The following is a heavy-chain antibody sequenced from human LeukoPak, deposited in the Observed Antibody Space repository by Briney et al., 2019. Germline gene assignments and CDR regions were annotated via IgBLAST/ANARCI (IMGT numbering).Heavy chain of an antibody. J-gene: IGHJ4*02. V-gene: IGHV4-30-4*01. CDR3: ARGSYDTPEFDY. Sequence: SETLSLTCTVSGGSISSGDYYWSWIRQPPGKGLERIGYIYYSGSTYYNPSLKSRVTISVDTSKNQFSLKLSSVTAADTAVYYCARGSYDTPEFDYWGQGTLVTVSS. CDR2: IYYSGST. CDR1: GGSISSGDYY. D-gene: IGHD3-22*01.